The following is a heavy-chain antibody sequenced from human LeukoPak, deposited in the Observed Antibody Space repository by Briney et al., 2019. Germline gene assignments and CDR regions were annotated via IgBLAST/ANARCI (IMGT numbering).Heavy chain of an antibody. CDR3: AKKDDSSGYYWFYFDY. CDR1: GGTFSSYA. D-gene: IGHD3-22*01. CDR2: IIPIFGTA. Sequence: SVKVSCKASGGTFSSYAISWVRQAPGQGLEWMGGIIPIFGTANYAQKFQGRVTITADESTSTAYMELSSLRSEDTAVYYCAKKDDSSGYYWFYFDYWGQGTLVTVSS. V-gene: IGHV1-69*01. J-gene: IGHJ4*02.